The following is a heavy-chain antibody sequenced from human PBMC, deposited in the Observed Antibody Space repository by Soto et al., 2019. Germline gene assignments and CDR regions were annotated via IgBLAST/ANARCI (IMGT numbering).Heavy chain of an antibody. V-gene: IGHV4-59*01. CDR1: GDSISSYY. D-gene: IGHD4-17*01. J-gene: IGHJ3*02. CDR3: ARGADYGDYADAFDI. Sequence: SETLSLTCTASGDSISSYYWSWIRQPPGKGLEWIGYIYYSGSTNYNPSLRSRVTISVDTSKNQFSLKLSSVTAADTAVYYCARGADYGDYADAFDIWGQGTMVTVSS. CDR2: IYYSGST.